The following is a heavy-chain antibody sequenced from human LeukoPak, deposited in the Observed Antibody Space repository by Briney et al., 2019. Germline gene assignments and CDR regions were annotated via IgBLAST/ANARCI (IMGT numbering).Heavy chain of an antibody. D-gene: IGHD1-26*01. J-gene: IGHJ3*02. V-gene: IGHV3-7*01. CDR3: ARAGGTYYGIAFDI. CDR2: IKQDGSEK. Sequence: GGSLRLSCAASGFTFSSYWMSWVRQDPGKGLEGVANIKQDGSEKYYVDSVKGRFTISRDNAKNSLYLQMNSLRAEDTAVYYCARAGGTYYGIAFDIWGQGTMVTVSS. CDR1: GFTFSSYW.